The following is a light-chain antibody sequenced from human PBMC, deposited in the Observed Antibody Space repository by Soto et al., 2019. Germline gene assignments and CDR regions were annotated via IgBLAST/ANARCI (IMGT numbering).Light chain of an antibody. CDR2: AAS. CDR1: QGIDNY. Sequence: DIQMAQSPSAMSAAVGYRVTITCRASQGIDNYLAWFQQKPGKVPQRLIYAASTLQSGVPSRFRGSGSGTEFTLTISSLQPDDFETYYCQQANAFPLTFGQGTRLEIK. V-gene: IGKV1-17*03. CDR3: QQANAFPLT. J-gene: IGKJ5*01.